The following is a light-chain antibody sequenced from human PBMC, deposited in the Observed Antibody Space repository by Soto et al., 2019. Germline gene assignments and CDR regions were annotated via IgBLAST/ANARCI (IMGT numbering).Light chain of an antibody. CDR2: AAS. CDR3: QQSYSSPRT. Sequence: DIQMTHSPSSLSASVGDRVTITCRASQSISDHLNWYQQKPGKAPELLMYAASSLQSGVPSRFSGSGSGTDFTLTISSLQPEDFATYYCQQSYSSPRTFGQGTKVEIK. V-gene: IGKV1-39*01. J-gene: IGKJ1*01. CDR1: QSISDH.